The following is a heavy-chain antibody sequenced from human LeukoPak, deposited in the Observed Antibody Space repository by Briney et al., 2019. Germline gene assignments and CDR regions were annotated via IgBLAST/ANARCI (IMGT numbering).Heavy chain of an antibody. CDR3: ARDQGNYWLVPDAFDI. V-gene: IGHV3-30-3*01. D-gene: IGHD6-19*01. Sequence: GGSLRLSCAASGYTFSSYAMHWVRQAPGKGLKWVAVISYDGSNKYYADSVKGRFTISRDNSKNTLYLQMNSLRAEDTAVYYCARDQGNYWLVPDAFDIWGQGTMVTVSS. CDR1: GYTFSSYA. CDR2: ISYDGSNK. J-gene: IGHJ3*02.